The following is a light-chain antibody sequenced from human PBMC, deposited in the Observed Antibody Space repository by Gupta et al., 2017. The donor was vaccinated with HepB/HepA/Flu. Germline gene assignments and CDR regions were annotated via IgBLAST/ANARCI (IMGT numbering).Light chain of an antibody. CDR1: NRDVGGHNY. V-gene: IGLV2-14*03. CDR2: DVN. Sequence: QSALTQPASVSGSLGQSITISCTGTNRDVGGHNYVSWYHHHPGQVPKLIIYDVNDRPSGISNRFSSSKSGNTASLTISGLQAEDEADYYCSSYIYSNTLSYIFGTGTKVSVL. CDR3: SSYIYSNTLSYI. J-gene: IGLJ1*01.